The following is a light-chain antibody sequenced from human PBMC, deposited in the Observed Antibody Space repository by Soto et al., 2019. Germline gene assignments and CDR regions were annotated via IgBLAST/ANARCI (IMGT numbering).Light chain of an antibody. CDR3: QQDCNLPPT. CDR1: QSVSSSY. V-gene: IGKV3D-7*01. CDR2: GAS. J-gene: IGKJ1*01. Sequence: PGERVTLSCRASQSVSSSYLTWYQQKPGQAPSLLIYGASTRATSIPARFSGSGSGTDFTLTISSLLPEDFAVYYCQQDCNLPPTFGQVSKVEVK.